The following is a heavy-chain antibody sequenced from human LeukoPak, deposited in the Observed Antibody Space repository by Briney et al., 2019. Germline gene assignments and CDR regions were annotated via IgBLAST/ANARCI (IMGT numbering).Heavy chain of an antibody. CDR3: ARSTVTRYYYYYYMDV. CDR1: GYNFTSYD. CDR2: MNPNSGHT. Sequence: ASVQVSCQACGYNFTSYDINGVGQATRREGAGMGWMNPNSGHTGYAQKFQGRVTMPRNTSISTAYMELISLRSEDTAVDYCARSTVTRYYYYYYMDVWGKGTTVTISS. V-gene: IGHV1-8*01. D-gene: IGHD4-17*01. J-gene: IGHJ6*03.